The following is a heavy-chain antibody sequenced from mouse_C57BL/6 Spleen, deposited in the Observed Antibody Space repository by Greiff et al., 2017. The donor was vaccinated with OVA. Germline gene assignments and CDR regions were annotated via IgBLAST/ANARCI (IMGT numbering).Heavy chain of an antibody. CDR3: AREGGNSYAMDY. V-gene: IGHV1-39*01. Sequence: VHVKQSGPELVKPGASVKISCKASGYSFTDYNMNWVKQSNGKSLEWIGVINPNYGTTSYNQKFKGKATLTVDQSSSTAYMQLNSLTSEDSAVYYCAREGGNSYAMDYWGQGTSVTVSS. CDR1: GYSFTDYN. J-gene: IGHJ4*01. CDR2: INPNYGTT. D-gene: IGHD2-1*01.